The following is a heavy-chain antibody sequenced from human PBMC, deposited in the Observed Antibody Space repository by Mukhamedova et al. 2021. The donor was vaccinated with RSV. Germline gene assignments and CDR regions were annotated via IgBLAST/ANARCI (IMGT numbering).Heavy chain of an antibody. CDR2: IIPILGIA. J-gene: IGHJ6*02. CDR3: ARDQGQRNMDV. Sequence: RQAPGQGLEWMGGIIPILGIANYAQKFQGRVTITADESTSTAYMELSSLRSEDTAVYYCARDQGQRNMDVWGQGTPVTVSS. V-gene: IGHV1-69*10.